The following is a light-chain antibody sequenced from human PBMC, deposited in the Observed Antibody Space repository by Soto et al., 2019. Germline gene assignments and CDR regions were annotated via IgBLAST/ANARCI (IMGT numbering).Light chain of an antibody. CDR3: SSYTSSRTLYV. Sequence: QSALTQPASVSGSPGQSITISCTGTSSDVGGYNYVSWYQQHPGKAPKLMIYDVSHRPSGVSNRFSGYKSGNTASLTISGLQAEDEADYYCSSYTSSRTLYVFGTGTKLTVL. CDR2: DVS. CDR1: SSDVGGYNY. V-gene: IGLV2-14*01. J-gene: IGLJ1*01.